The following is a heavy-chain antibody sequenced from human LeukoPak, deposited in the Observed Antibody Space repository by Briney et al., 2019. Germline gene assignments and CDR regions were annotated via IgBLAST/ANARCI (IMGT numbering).Heavy chain of an antibody. Sequence: SETLSFTCTVSGGSISSGSYYWSWIRQPAGKGLEWIGRIYTSGSANYNPSLKSRVTISVDTSKNQFSLKLSSVTAADTAVYYCARDHVQLVLYYYYMDVWGKGTTVTVSS. CDR1: GGSISSGSYY. D-gene: IGHD6-6*01. CDR2: IYTSGSA. V-gene: IGHV4-61*02. CDR3: ARDHVQLVLYYYYMDV. J-gene: IGHJ6*03.